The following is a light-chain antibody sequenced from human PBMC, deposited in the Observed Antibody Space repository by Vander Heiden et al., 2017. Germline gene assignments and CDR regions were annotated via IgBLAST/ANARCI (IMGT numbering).Light chain of an antibody. V-gene: IGLV7-46*01. CDR1: TGAVTSGHH. CDR3: LLSYSGARLVV. J-gene: IGLJ2*01. Sequence: QAVVTQEPPLPVSPGGTVTLTCGTSTGAVTSGHHTYCFQQKPGQAPRTLIYDTSSKHSWTPARFSGSLLAGKAALPLSGAQPEDEAGDYCLLSYSGARLVVFGGGTKLTVL. CDR2: DTS.